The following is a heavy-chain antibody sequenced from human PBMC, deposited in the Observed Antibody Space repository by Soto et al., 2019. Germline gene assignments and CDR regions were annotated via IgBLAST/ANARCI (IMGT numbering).Heavy chain of an antibody. V-gene: IGHV4-59*08. CDR2: IYYSGST. Sequence: SETLSLTCTVSGGSISSYSCRWIRQPPGKGLEWIGYIYYSGSTNYNPYLKSRVTISVDTSKNQFSLKLNSMTAADTAVYYCARHNYGSGSTYFDYWGQGTLVTVSS. D-gene: IGHD3-10*01. J-gene: IGHJ4*02. CDR1: GGSISSYS. CDR3: ARHNYGSGSTYFDY.